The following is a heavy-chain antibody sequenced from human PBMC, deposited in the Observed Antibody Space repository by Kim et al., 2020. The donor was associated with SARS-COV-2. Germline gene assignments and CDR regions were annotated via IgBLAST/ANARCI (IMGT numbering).Heavy chain of an antibody. V-gene: IGHV4-61*01. D-gene: IGHD3-3*01. CDR1: GGSVSSGSSF. J-gene: IGHJ4*02. CDR2: IYYSGNT. CDR3: ARAPNDFWSGYPYYFDY. Sequence: SETLSLTCTVSGGSVSSGSSFWSWIRQPPGKGLEWIGDIYYSGNTNYNPSLKSRVTMSVDTSKNQFSLKLRSVTAADTAVYYCARAPNDFWSGYPYYFDYWGQGTRGTVSS.